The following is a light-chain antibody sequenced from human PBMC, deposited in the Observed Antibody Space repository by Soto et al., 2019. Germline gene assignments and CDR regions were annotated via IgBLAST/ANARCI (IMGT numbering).Light chain of an antibody. J-gene: IGKJ4*01. V-gene: IGKV3-15*01. Sequence: RVMTQSPATLSVSPGERATLSCRASQSVNSNLAWYQQKPGQAPRLLIYGASTRATGIPARFSGSRSGTEFTLTISSLQSEDFAFYYCQQYNNWPLTFGGGTKVEIE. CDR3: QQYNNWPLT. CDR2: GAS. CDR1: QSVNSN.